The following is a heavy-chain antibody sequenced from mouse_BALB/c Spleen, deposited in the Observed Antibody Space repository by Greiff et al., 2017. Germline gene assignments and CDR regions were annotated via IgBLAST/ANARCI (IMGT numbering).Heavy chain of an antibody. CDR3: ARLSYYGNYGYFDY. Sequence: EVKLQESGGGLVKPGGSLKLSCAASGFAFSSYDMSWVRQTPEKRLEWVAYISSGGGSTYYPDTVKGRFTISRDNAKNTLYLQMSSLKSEDTAMYYCARLSYYGNYGYFDYWGQGTTLTVSS. CDR1: GFAFSSYD. D-gene: IGHD2-10*01. J-gene: IGHJ2*01. V-gene: IGHV5-12-1*01. CDR2: ISSGGGST.